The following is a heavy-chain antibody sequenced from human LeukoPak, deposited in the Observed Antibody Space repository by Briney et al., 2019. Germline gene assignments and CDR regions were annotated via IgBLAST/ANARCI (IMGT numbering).Heavy chain of an antibody. Sequence: SETLSLTCTVSGGSISSSSYYWGWIRQPPGKGLEWIGSIYYSGSTYYNPSLKSRVTISVDTSKNQFSLKLGSVTAADTAVYYCARGHYGSGSYSYYFDYWGQGTLVTVSS. D-gene: IGHD3-10*01. CDR3: ARGHYGSGSYSYYFDY. V-gene: IGHV4-39*07. CDR2: IYYSGST. J-gene: IGHJ4*02. CDR1: GGSISSSSYY.